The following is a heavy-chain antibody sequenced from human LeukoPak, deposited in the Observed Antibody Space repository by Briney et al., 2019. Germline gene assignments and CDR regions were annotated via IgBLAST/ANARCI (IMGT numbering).Heavy chain of an antibody. D-gene: IGHD6-19*01. CDR2: ISSSSSYI. CDR1: GFTFSSYS. CDR3: ARDRREGAVAGIFDY. V-gene: IGHV3-21*01. J-gene: IGHJ4*02. Sequence: GESLRLSCAASGFTFSSYSMNWVRQAPGKGLEWVSSISSSSSYIYYAGSVKGRFTISRDNAKNSLYLQMSSLRAEDTAVYYCARDRREGAVAGIFDYWGQGTLVTVSS.